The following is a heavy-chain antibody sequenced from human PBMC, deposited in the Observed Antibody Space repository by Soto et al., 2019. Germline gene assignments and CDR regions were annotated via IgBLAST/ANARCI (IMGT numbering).Heavy chain of an antibody. V-gene: IGHV4-59*01. CDR2: IYYSGIT. CDR1: GASISSYY. J-gene: IGHJ4*02. Sequence: SETLSLTCTVSGASISSYYWSWIRQPPGKGLEWIGHIYYSGITNYNPSLKSRVTISVDTSKNQFSLRLSSVTAADTAVYYCARGGYYGTSGYDYWGQGTLVTVSS. D-gene: IGHD3-22*01. CDR3: ARGGYYGTSGYDY.